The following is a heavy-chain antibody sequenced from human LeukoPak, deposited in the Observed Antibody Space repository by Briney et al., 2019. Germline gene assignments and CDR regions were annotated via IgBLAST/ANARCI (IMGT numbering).Heavy chain of an antibody. CDR1: GGSISSSSYY. CDR3: AREAVYDFWSGYEDDY. Sequence: SETLSLTCTVSGGSISSSSYYWGWIRQPPGKGLEWIGSIYYSGSTYYNPSLKSRVTISVDTSKNQFSLKLSSVTAADTAVYYCAREAVYDFWSGYEDDYWGQGNPGHRLL. V-gene: IGHV4-39*07. D-gene: IGHD3-3*01. CDR2: IYYSGST. J-gene: IGHJ4*02.